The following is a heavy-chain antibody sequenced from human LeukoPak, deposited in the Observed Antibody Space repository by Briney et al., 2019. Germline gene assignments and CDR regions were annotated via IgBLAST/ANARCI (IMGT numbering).Heavy chain of an antibody. CDR2: ISSFGSTI. CDR1: GFTFSSFE. D-gene: IGHD1-26*01. CDR3: ARDLWYSGSRAPPRAFDI. J-gene: IGHJ3*02. V-gene: IGHV3-48*03. Sequence: GSLRLSCAASGFTFSSFEMNWVLQAPGKGLEWVSYISSFGSTIYYADSVKGRFTVSRDNAKNSLCLQMNSLRAEDTAVYYCARDLWYSGSRAPPRAFDIWGQGAMVTVSS.